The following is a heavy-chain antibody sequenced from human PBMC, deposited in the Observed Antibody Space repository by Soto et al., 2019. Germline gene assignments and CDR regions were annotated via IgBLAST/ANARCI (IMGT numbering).Heavy chain of an antibody. J-gene: IGHJ3*02. V-gene: IGHV5-51*01. D-gene: IGHD5-12*01. CDR1: GYRFTNYW. CDR3: AKTNRGYPYDARDI. Sequence: PGESLKISCKIAGYRFTNYWIGWVRQMPGKGLEWMGIVYPGDYETRYSTSFQGQVSISADKSISTAYLQWSSLKASDTAMYYCAKTNRGYPYDARDIWGQGTMVTVSS. CDR2: VYPGDYET.